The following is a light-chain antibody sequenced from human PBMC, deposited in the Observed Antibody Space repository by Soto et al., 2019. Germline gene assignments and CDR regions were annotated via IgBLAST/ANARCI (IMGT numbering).Light chain of an antibody. CDR1: QSISSW. Sequence: DIQMTQSPSTLSASVGDRVTITCRASQSISSWLAWYQQKPGTAPKLLIYKASSLQSGIPSRFSGSGSGTEFTLTISCLQPDDFAPYYCQQYSSYPYTFGQGTKLEIK. CDR3: QQYSSYPYT. V-gene: IGKV1-5*03. J-gene: IGKJ2*01. CDR2: KAS.